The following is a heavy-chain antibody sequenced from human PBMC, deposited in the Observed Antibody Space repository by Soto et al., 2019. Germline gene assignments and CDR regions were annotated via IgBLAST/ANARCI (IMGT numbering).Heavy chain of an antibody. D-gene: IGHD3-3*01. CDR1: GFTFDDYT. CDR2: ISWDGGST. Sequence: PGGSLRLSCAASGFTFDDYTMHWVRQAPGKGLEWVSLISWDGGSTYYADSVKGRFTISRDNSKNSLYLQMNSLRTEDTALYYCAKDRGVSPPNYYYYGMDVWGQGTTVTVSS. CDR3: AKDRGVSPPNYYYYGMDV. V-gene: IGHV3-43*01. J-gene: IGHJ6*02.